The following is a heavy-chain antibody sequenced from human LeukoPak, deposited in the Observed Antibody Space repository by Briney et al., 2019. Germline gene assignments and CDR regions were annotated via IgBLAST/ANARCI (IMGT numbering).Heavy chain of an antibody. CDR1: GFTFDDYG. Sequence: PGGSLRLSCAASGFTFDDYGMSWVRQAPGKGLEWVSGINWNGGSTGYADSVKGRFTISRDNSKNTLYLQMNSLRAEDTAVYYCAKDRRGDYYYYMDVWGKGTTVTVSS. CDR3: AKDRRGDYYYYMDV. V-gene: IGHV3-20*04. D-gene: IGHD4-17*01. CDR2: INWNGGST. J-gene: IGHJ6*03.